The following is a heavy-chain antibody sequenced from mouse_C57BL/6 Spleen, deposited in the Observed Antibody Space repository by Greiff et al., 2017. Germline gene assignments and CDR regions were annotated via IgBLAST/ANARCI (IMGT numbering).Heavy chain of an antibody. J-gene: IGHJ2*01. V-gene: IGHV1-77*01. CDR1: GYTFTDYY. D-gene: IGHD1-1*01. CDR3: ATHYYGSGEGY. CDR2: IGPGSGST. Sequence: QVQLQQPGAELVKPGASVKISCKASGYTFTDYYINWVKQRPGQGLEWIGKIGPGSGSTYYNEKFKGKATLTADKSSSTAYMQLSSLTSEDSADYFCATHYYGSGEGYWGRGTTLTVSS.